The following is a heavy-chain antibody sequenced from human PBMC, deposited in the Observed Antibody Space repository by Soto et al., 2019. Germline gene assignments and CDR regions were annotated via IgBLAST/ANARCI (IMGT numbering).Heavy chain of an antibody. CDR3: ARPGLGYSYAPPGYKEEASPRDYFYYGMDV. CDR1: GYTFTSYG. Sequence: ASVKVSCKASGYTFTSYGISWVRQAPGQGLEWMGWISAYNGNTNYAQKLQGRVTMTTDTSTSTAYMELRSLRSDDTAVYYCARPGLGYSYAPPGYKEEASPRDYFYYGMDVWGQGTTVTVSS. D-gene: IGHD5-18*01. CDR2: ISAYNGNT. J-gene: IGHJ6*02. V-gene: IGHV1-18*01.